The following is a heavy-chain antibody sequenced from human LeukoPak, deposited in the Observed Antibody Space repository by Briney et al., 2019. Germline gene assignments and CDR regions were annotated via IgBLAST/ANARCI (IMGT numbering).Heavy chain of an antibody. CDR2: IYYSGST. J-gene: IGHJ4*02. Sequence: SETLSLTCTVSGGSISSSSYYWGWIRQPPGKGLEWIGSIYYSGSTYYNPSLKSRVTISVDTSKNQFSLKLSSVTAADTAVYYCASKPRYCSGGSCYFSYLDYWGQGTLVTVSS. V-gene: IGHV4-39*01. CDR1: GGSISSSSYY. D-gene: IGHD2-15*01. CDR3: ASKPRYCSGGSCYFSYLDY.